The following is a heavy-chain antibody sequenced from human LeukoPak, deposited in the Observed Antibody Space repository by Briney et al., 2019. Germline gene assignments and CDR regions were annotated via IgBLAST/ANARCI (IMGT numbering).Heavy chain of an antibody. V-gene: IGHV1-2*02. CDR1: GYTFSDYY. Sequence: ASVNVSCKAYGYTFSDYYLHWVRQAPGQGLEWMGCINPKTGGANFAEKFQGRVTMTRETSIRTVYMELSRVTYDDTALYYCARGVGTSWFDPWGQGTLVTVSS. J-gene: IGHJ5*02. CDR3: ARGVGTSWFDP. D-gene: IGHD2-2*01. CDR2: INPKTGGA.